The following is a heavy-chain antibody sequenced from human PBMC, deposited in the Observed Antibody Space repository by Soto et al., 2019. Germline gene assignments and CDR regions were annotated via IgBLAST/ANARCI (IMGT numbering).Heavy chain of an antibody. CDR2: ISSSSSYI. D-gene: IGHD3-3*01. CDR1: GFTFSSYS. V-gene: IGHV3-21*01. CDR3: ARDVTIFGVVIIPGGGYYFDY. J-gene: IGHJ4*02. Sequence: EVQLVESGGGLVKPGGSLRLSCAASGFTFSSYSMNWVRQAPGKGLEWVSSISSSSSYIYYADSVKGRFTISRDNAKNSLDLQMNSLRAEDTAVYYCARDVTIFGVVIIPGGGYYFDYWGQGTLVTVSS.